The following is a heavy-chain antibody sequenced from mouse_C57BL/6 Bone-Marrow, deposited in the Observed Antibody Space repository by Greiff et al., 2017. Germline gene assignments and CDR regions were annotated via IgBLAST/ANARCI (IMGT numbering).Heavy chain of an antibody. V-gene: IGHV1-26*01. J-gene: IGHJ4*01. CDR2: INPNNGGT. CDR3: ARRRPPLCYAMDY. Sequence: EVQLQQSGPELVKPGASVKISCKASGYTFTDYYMNWVKQSHGKSLEWIGDINPNNGGTSYNQKFKGKATLTVDKSSSTAYMELRSLTSEDSAVYYCARRRPPLCYAMDYWGQGTSVTVSS. D-gene: IGHD6-1*01. CDR1: GYTFTDYY.